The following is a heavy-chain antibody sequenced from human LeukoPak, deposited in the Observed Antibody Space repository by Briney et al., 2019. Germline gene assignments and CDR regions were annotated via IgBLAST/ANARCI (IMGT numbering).Heavy chain of an antibody. Sequence: ASVRVSCKASGYTFTSYYMHWVRLAPGQGLEWMGIINPSGGSTSYAQKFQGRVTMTRDTSTSTVYMELSSLRSEDTAVYYCARGVRFLEWADRETPSHFDPWGQGTLVTVSS. J-gene: IGHJ5*02. CDR1: GYTFTSYY. D-gene: IGHD3-3*01. CDR3: ARGVRFLEWADRETPSHFDP. V-gene: IGHV1-46*03. CDR2: INPSGGST.